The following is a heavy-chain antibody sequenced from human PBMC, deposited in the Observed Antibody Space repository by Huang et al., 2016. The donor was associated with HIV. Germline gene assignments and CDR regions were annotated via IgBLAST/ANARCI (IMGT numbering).Heavy chain of an antibody. V-gene: IGHV4-34*01. CDR3: ARGRGTSWSFFDT. D-gene: IGHD2-2*01. Sequence: QVRLDQWGAGLLKPSETLTLTCAVYGDSLSGFFWSLIRQSPGRGLEWIGEITKSGRTNYNPSLKSRVTIAIDTSKKQFSLKLKSVTADDTSTYDCARGRGTSWSFFDTWGQGSFVTVSS. CDR2: ITKSGRT. CDR1: GDSLSGFF. J-gene: IGHJ5*02.